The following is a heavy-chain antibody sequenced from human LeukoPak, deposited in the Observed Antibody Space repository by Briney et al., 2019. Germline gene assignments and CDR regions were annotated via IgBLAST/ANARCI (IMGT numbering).Heavy chain of an antibody. CDR1: GFTFSSYG. J-gene: IGHJ3*02. CDR2: IRYDGSNK. V-gene: IGHV3-30*02. CDR3: AKDQREDIVVVVAARGAFDI. Sequence: PGGSLRLSCAASGFTFSSYGMHWVRQAPGKGLEWVAFIRYDGSNKYYADSVKGRFTISRDNSKNTLYLQMNSLRAEDTAVYYCAKDQREDIVVVVAARGAFDIWGQGTMVTVSS. D-gene: IGHD2-15*01.